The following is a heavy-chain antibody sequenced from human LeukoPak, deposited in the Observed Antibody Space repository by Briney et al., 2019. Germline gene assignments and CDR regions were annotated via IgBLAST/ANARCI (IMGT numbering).Heavy chain of an antibody. CDR3: ARGSLEWELPPAPMDV. D-gene: IGHD1-26*01. V-gene: IGHV4-59*01. CDR1: GGSISSYY. Sequence: SETLSLTCTVSGGSISSYYWSWIRQPPGKGLEWIGYIYYSGSTNYNPSLKSRVTISVDTSKNQFSLKLSSVTAADTAVYYCARGSLEWELPPAPMDVWGQGTTVTVSS. J-gene: IGHJ6*02. CDR2: IYYSGST.